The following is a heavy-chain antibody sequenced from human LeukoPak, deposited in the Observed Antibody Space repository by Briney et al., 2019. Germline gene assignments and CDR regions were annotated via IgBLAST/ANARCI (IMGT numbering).Heavy chain of an antibody. CDR3: ARVGARMVRGVIADY. J-gene: IGHJ4*02. V-gene: IGHV4-4*07. CDR2: IYTSGST. Sequence: SETLSLTCTVSGGSISSYYWSWIRQPAGKGLEWIGRIYTSGSTNYNPSLKSRVTMSVDTSKNQFSLKLSSVTAADTAVYYCARVGARMVRGVIADYWGQGTLVTVSS. CDR1: GGSISSYY. D-gene: IGHD3-10*01.